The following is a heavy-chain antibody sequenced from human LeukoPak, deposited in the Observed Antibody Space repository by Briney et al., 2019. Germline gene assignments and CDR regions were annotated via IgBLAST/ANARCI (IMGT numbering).Heavy chain of an antibody. CDR1: GYTFTSYG. CDR2: ISAYNGNT. D-gene: IGHD3-22*01. J-gene: IGHJ5*02. Sequence: ASVKVSCKASGYTFTSYGISWVRQAPGQGLEWMGWISAYNGNTNYAQKLQGRVTMTTDTSTSTAYMGLRSLRSDDTAVYYCARDLAAITTGSHNWFDPWGQGTLVTVSS. V-gene: IGHV1-18*01. CDR3: ARDLAAITTGSHNWFDP.